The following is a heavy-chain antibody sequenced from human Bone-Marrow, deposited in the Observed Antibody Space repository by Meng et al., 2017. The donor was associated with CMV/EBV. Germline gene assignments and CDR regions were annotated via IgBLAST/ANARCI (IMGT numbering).Heavy chain of an antibody. V-gene: IGHV4-34*01. CDR3: ARAVPTGMRGEGPDY. CDR1: GGSFSGYY. CDR2: INHSGST. Sequence: GSLRLSCAVYGGSFSGYYWSWIRQPPGKGLEWIGEINHSGSTNYNPSLKSRVTISVDTSKNQFSLKLSSVTAADTAVYYCARAVPTGMRGEGPDYWGPGTLVTVSS. D-gene: IGHD1-1*01. J-gene: IGHJ4*02.